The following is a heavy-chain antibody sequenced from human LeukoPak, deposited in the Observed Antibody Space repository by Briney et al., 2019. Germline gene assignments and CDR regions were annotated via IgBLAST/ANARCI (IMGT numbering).Heavy chain of an antibody. Sequence: GASVKVSCKASGGTFISYAISWVRQAPGQGLEWMGGIIPIFGTANYAQKFQGRVTITADESTSTAYMELSSLRSEDTAVYYCARVMGSDYYDSSGYFDYWGQGTLVTVSS. CDR2: IIPIFGTA. D-gene: IGHD3-22*01. CDR3: ARVMGSDYYDSSGYFDY. CDR1: GGTFISYA. J-gene: IGHJ4*02. V-gene: IGHV1-69*13.